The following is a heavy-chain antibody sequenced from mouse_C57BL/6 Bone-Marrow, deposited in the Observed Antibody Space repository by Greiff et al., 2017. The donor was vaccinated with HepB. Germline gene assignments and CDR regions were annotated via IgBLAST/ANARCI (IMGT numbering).Heavy chain of an antibody. J-gene: IGHJ2*01. CDR3: ARRGSSYEDYFDY. Sequence: QVQLQQSGAELAKPGASVKLSCKASGYTFSSYWMHWVKQRPGQGLEWIGYINPSSGYTKYNQKFKDKATLTADKSSSTAYMQLSSLTYEDSAVYYCARRGSSYEDYFDYWGQGTTLTVSS. D-gene: IGHD1-1*01. V-gene: IGHV1-7*01. CDR1: GYTFSSYW. CDR2: INPSSGYT.